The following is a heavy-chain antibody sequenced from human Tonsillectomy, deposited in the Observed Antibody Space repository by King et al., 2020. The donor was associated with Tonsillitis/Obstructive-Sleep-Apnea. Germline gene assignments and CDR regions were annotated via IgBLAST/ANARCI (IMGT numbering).Heavy chain of an antibody. V-gene: IGHV4-34*01. CDR2: IDHSGSS. CDR3: ARGMEQDFWSGNYSDAFDI. CDR1: GGSLINYY. Sequence: VQLQQRGAGLLKPSETLSLSCGVYGGSLINYYWSWIRQPPGKGLEWIGEIDHSGSSKYNPSLKSRVTISVDTSKNQFSLKLRSLTAADTAVYYCARGMEQDFWSGNYSDAFDIWGQGTMVTVSS. J-gene: IGHJ3*02. D-gene: IGHD3-3*01.